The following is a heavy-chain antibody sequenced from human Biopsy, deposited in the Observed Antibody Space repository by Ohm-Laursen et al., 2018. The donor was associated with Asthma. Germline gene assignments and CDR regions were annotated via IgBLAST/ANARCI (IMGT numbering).Heavy chain of an antibody. J-gene: IGHJ5*02. D-gene: IGHD6-13*01. CDR2: INPNSGAT. CDR3: ARGQKSAGDRWFDP. V-gene: IGHV1-2*06. Sequence: ASVKVSCKPSGYPFIGYPIHWMRQAPGQGLEWMGRINPNSGATNYAQKFQGRVTMTRDTSISTAYMEVSRLRSDDTAVYYCARGQKSAGDRWFDPWGQGTLVTVSS. CDR1: GYPFIGYP.